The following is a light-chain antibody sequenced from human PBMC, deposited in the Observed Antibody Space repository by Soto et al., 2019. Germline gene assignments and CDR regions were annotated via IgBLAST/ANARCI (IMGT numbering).Light chain of an antibody. J-gene: IGKJ1*01. Sequence: EIVLTHSPGTLSLSPGEIATLSCRASQSVSSTSLAWYQQKPGQAPRLLIYGASTRATGIPDRFSGSGSGTDFTLTISRVEPEDFALYYCQQYGTSLWTFGQGTKVDIK. V-gene: IGKV3-20*01. CDR2: GAS. CDR3: QQYGTSLWT. CDR1: QSVSSTS.